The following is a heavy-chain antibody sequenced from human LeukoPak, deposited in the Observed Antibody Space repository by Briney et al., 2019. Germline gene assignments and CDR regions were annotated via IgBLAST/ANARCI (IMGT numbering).Heavy chain of an antibody. CDR2: INHSGST. CDR1: GGSFSGYY. Sequence: SETLSLTCAVYGGSFSGYYWSWNRQPPGKGLEWIGEINHSGSTNYNPSLKSRVTISVDTSKNQFSLKLSSVTAADTAVYYCARGRPYYYGAFDIWGQGTMVTVSS. D-gene: IGHD3-10*01. J-gene: IGHJ3*02. CDR3: ARGRPYYYGAFDI. V-gene: IGHV4-34*01.